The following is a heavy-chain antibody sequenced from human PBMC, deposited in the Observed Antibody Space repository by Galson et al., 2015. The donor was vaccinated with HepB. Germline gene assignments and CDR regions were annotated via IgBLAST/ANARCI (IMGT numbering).Heavy chain of an antibody. V-gene: IGHV3-23*01. Sequence: SLRLSCAASGFTFSSYVMSWVRQAPGKGLEWVSGISGSGGRIYYADSVKGRFTISRDNSKNTLYLQMNSLRAEDTAVYYCAKGHGYNSAGVDYWGQGTLVTVSS. J-gene: IGHJ4*02. CDR3: AKGHGYNSAGVDY. D-gene: IGHD5-24*01. CDR2: ISGSGGRI. CDR1: GFTFSSYV.